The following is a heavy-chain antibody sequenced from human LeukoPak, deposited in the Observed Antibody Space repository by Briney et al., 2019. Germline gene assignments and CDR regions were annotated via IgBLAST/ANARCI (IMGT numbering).Heavy chain of an antibody. D-gene: IGHD2-15*01. V-gene: IGHV4-38-2*01. CDR1: GYSISSGYY. Sequence: SETLSLTCAVSGYSISSGYYWSWIRQPPGKGLEWIGSIYHSGSTYYNPSLKSRVTISVDTSKNQFSLKLSSVTAADTAVYYCARAPAGYCSGGSCYLWGQGTLVTVSS. J-gene: IGHJ5*02. CDR2: IYHSGST. CDR3: ARAPAGYCSGGSCYL.